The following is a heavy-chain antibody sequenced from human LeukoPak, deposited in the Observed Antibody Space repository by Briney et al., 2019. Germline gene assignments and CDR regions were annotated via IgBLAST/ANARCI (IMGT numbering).Heavy chain of an antibody. CDR2: VNPSGDST. D-gene: IGHD5-24*01. V-gene: IGHV1-46*01. J-gene: IGHJ3*02. CDR1: GYTFTNYN. Sequence: ASVKVSCKASGYTFTNYNIHWLRQAPGQGLEWMGIVNPSGDSTNYAQNFQGRVTMTGDTSTSTVYMELSSLRSEDTAVYYCARVRDGYNDAYDIWGQGTMVTVTS. CDR3: ARVRDGYNDAYDI.